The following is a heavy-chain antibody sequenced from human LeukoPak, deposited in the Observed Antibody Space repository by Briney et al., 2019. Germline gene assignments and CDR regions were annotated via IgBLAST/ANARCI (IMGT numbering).Heavy chain of an antibody. CDR1: GGTFSSYA. CDR3: ARYYDYLFWTDP. D-gene: IGHD3-16*01. Sequence: GASVKVSCKASGGTFSSYAISWVRQAPGQGLEWMGWISAYNGNTNYAQKLQGRVTMTTDTSTSTAYMELRSLRSDDTAVYYCARYYDYLFWTDPWGQGTLVTVSS. CDR2: ISAYNGNT. V-gene: IGHV1-18*01. J-gene: IGHJ5*02.